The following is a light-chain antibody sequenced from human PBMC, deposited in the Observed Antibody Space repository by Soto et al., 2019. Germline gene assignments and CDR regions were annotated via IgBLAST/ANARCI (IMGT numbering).Light chain of an antibody. CDR1: QSVSSY. J-gene: IGKJ3*01. CDR3: QQRSNWPPIFT. CDR2: YAS. V-gene: IGKV3-11*01. Sequence: EIVLTQSPATLSLSPGERATLSCRASQSVSSYLAWYQQKPGQTPRLLIYYASNRATGTTASFSGSGSGTDFTLTINSLAPEDFAVYYCQQRSNWPPIFTFGPGTKVDIK.